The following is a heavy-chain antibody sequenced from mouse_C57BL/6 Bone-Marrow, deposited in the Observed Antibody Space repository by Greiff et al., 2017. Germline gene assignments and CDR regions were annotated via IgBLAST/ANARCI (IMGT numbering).Heavy chain of an antibody. CDR3: ACPTPWFAY. V-gene: IGHV1-81*01. D-gene: IGHD2-10*01. CDR2: IYPRSGNT. CDR1: GYTFTSYG. Sequence: QVQLQQSGAELARPGASVKLSCKASGYTFTSYGISWVKQRTGQGLEWIGEIYPRSGNTYYNEKFKGKATLTADKSSSTAYMELRSLTSEDSAVYFYACPTPWFAYWGQGTLVTVSA. J-gene: IGHJ3*01.